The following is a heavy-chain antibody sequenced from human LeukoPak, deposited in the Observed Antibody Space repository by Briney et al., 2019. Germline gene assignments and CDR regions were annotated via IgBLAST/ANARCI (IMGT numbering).Heavy chain of an antibody. Sequence: ASVKVSCKASGYTFTGYYMHWVRQAPGQGLKWMGWINPNSGGTNYAQKFQGWVTMTRDTSISTAYMELSRLRSDDTAVYYCARDRGDYVWGSYRYGYYFDYWGQGTLVTVSS. D-gene: IGHD3-16*02. J-gene: IGHJ4*02. V-gene: IGHV1-2*04. CDR3: ARDRGDYVWGSYRYGYYFDY. CDR1: GYTFTGYY. CDR2: INPNSGGT.